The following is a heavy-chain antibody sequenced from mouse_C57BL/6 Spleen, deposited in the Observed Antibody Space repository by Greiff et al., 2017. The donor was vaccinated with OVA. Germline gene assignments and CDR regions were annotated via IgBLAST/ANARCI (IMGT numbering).Heavy chain of an antibody. D-gene: IGHD4-1*01. V-gene: IGHV5-9-1*02. J-gene: IGHJ2*01. CDR3: TRAELGGGYFDY. CDR1: GFTFSSYA. CDR2: ISSGGDYI. Sequence: DVKLVESGAGLVKPGGSLKLSCAASGFTFSSYAMSWVRQTPEKRLEWVAYISSGGDYIYYADTVKGRFTISRDNARNTLYLQMSSLKSEDTAMYYCTRAELGGGYFDYWGQGTTLTVSS.